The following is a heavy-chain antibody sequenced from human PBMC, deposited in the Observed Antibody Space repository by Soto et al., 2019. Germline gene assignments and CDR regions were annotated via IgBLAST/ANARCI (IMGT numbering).Heavy chain of an antibody. V-gene: IGHV4-4*07. CDR1: GDSVSKYY. CDR2: IYTTRSP. D-gene: IGHD4-17*01. Sequence: SETLSLTCTVSGDSVSKYYWNWIRQPAGKGLEWIGRIYTTRSPNYNPSPKSRVTMSVDTSKNQFSLKLNLSSVTAADTAVYYCARSPAYGDYANLDTWGQGTLVTVSS. J-gene: IGHJ5*02. CDR3: ARSPAYGDYANLDT.